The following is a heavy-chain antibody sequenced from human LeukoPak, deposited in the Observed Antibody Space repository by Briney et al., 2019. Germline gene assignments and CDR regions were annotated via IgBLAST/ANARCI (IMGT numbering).Heavy chain of an antibody. Sequence: GGPLRPSWAASGSTSRSYTMNWFRQAPGKGLEGVSAIAPGRTYTHSTDSVKGQFTISRDNAKNSLSLQMNSLRAEDTAVYSWARDITGDRFDYWGQGTLVTVSS. V-gene: IGHV3-21*01. CDR3: ARDITGDRFDY. D-gene: IGHD7-27*01. CDR2: IAPGRTYT. CDR1: GSTSRSYT. J-gene: IGHJ4*02.